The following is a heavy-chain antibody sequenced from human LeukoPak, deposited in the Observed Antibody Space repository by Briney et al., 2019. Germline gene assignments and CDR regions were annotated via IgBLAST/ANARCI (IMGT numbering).Heavy chain of an antibody. Sequence: SETLSLTCTVSGGSISSYYWSWIRQPPGKGLEWIGYIYYSGSTNYNPSLKSRVTISVDTSKNQFSLKLSSVTAADTAVYYCARIPARYDYYDSSGYYRDAFDIWGQGTMVTVSS. V-gene: IGHV4-59*01. J-gene: IGHJ3*02. D-gene: IGHD3-22*01. CDR2: IYYSGST. CDR1: GGSISSYY. CDR3: ARIPARYDYYDSSGYYRDAFDI.